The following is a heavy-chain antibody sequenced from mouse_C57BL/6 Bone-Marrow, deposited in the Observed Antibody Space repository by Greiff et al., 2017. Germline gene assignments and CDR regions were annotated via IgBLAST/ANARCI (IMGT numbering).Heavy chain of an antibody. Sequence: QVQLQQSGAELARPGASVKLSCKASGYPITSSGISWVKQRTGQGLEWIGEIYPRSGNTYYNEKFKGKATLTADKSSSTAYMELRSLTSEDSAVYFCARYDGYWFAYWGQGTLVTVSA. CDR1: GYPITSSG. CDR3: ARYDGYWFAY. D-gene: IGHD2-3*01. J-gene: IGHJ3*01. CDR2: IYPRSGNT. V-gene: IGHV1-81*01.